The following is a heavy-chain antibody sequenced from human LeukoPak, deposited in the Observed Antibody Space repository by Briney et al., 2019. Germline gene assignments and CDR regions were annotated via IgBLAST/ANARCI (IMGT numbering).Heavy chain of an antibody. Sequence: GGSLRLSCAASGFTFSSYSMHCVRQAPGKGLVWVSRINSDGSSTSYADSVKGRFTISRDNAKNTLYLQMNSLRAEDTAVDYCAREKYQLPPTHWFDPWGQGTLVTVSS. CDR3: AREKYQLPPTHWFDP. D-gene: IGHD2-2*01. CDR1: GFTFSSYS. CDR2: INSDGSST. V-gene: IGHV3-74*01. J-gene: IGHJ5*02.